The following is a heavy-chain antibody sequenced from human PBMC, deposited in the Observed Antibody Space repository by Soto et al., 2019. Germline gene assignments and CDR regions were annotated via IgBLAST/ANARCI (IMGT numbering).Heavy chain of an antibody. Sequence: PGGSLRLSCAASGFTFSSYGMHWVRQAPGKGLERVAVISYDGSNKYYADSVKGRFTISRDNSKTTLYLQMNSRRAEDTAVYYCAKDGSRFWNYYYSGMDVWGQGTTVTVSS. CDR1: GFTFSSYG. V-gene: IGHV3-30*18. J-gene: IGHJ6*02. D-gene: IGHD3-3*01. CDR2: ISYDGSNK. CDR3: AKDGSRFWNYYYSGMDV.